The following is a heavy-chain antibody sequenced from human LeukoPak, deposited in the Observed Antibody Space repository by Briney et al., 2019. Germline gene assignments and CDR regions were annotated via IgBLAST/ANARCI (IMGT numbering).Heavy chain of an antibody. CDR2: ISYDGSNK. V-gene: IGHV3-30-3*01. CDR3: ARDDGSSWYGEGYFDY. CDR1: RFTFSDYA. J-gene: IGHJ4*02. D-gene: IGHD6-13*01. Sequence: PGRSLRLSCAASRFTFSDYAMHWVRQAPGRGLEWVAAISYDGSNKYHADSVKGRFTISRDNSKNTLYLQMNSLRAEDTALYYCARDDGSSWYGEGYFDYWGQGTLVTVSS.